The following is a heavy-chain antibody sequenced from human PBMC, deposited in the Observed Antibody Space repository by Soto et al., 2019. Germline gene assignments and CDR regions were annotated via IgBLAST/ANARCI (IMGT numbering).Heavy chain of an antibody. CDR1: GFTFSSYG. Sequence: GGSLRLSCAASGFTFSSYGMHWVRQAPGKGLEWVAVISYDGSNKYYADSVKGRFTISRDNSKNTLYLQMNSLRAEDTAVYYCAKDPQRNPSTDYSYYGMDVWGQGTTVTVSS. D-gene: IGHD1-1*01. V-gene: IGHV3-30*18. J-gene: IGHJ6*02. CDR2: ISYDGSNK. CDR3: AKDPQRNPSTDYSYYGMDV.